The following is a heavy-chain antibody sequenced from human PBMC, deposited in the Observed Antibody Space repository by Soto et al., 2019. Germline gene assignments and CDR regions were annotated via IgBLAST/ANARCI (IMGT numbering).Heavy chain of an antibody. Sequence: SVKVSCKASGGTFSSYTISWVRQAPGQGLEWMGGIIPIFGTANYAQKFQGRVTITADESTSTAYMELSSLRSEDTAVYYCARSDCSSTSCYAFDYWGQGTLVTVSS. CDR1: GGTFSSYT. D-gene: IGHD2-2*01. V-gene: IGHV1-69*13. CDR2: IIPIFGTA. J-gene: IGHJ4*02. CDR3: ARSDCSSTSCYAFDY.